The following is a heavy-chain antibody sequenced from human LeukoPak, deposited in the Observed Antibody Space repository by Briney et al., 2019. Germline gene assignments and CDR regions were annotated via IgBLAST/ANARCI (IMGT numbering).Heavy chain of an antibody. CDR3: AKPAISSRGWYYDY. Sequence: PGGSVRLSCAASGFTVSNNYMTWVRQAPGKGLEWLSVINDSGGSTYYADSVKGRFTISRDNSKNTLYLQMNSLRAEDTAVYYCAKPAISSRGWYYDYWGQGTLVTVSS. CDR1: GFTVSNNY. CDR2: INDSGGST. J-gene: IGHJ4*02. V-gene: IGHV3-23*01. D-gene: IGHD6-19*01.